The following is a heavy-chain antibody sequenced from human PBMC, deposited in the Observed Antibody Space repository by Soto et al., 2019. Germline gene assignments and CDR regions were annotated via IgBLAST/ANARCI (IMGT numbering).Heavy chain of an antibody. CDR3: ARERVAARLPAY. Sequence: QVQLVQSGAEVKKPGSSVKVSCKASGGTFSSYAISWVRQAPGQGLEWMGGIIPIFGTANYAQKFQGRVTITADESTSTAYKEMRSLRSEDTAVYYCARERVAARLPAYWGQGTLVTVSS. CDR1: GGTFSSYA. CDR2: IIPIFGTA. D-gene: IGHD6-6*01. V-gene: IGHV1-69*01. J-gene: IGHJ4*02.